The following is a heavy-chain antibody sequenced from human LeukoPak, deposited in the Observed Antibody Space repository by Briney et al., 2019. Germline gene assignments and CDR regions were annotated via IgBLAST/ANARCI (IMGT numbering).Heavy chain of an antibody. Sequence: SETLSLTCTVSGGSISSYYWSWIRQPAGKGLEWIGRIYTSGITNYNPSLKSRVTMSVDTSKNQFSLKLSSVTAADTAVYYCARVLKPGNWFDPWGQGTLVTVSS. CDR3: ARVLKPGNWFDP. CDR1: GGSISSYY. CDR2: IYTSGIT. D-gene: IGHD2-8*02. V-gene: IGHV4-4*07. J-gene: IGHJ5*02.